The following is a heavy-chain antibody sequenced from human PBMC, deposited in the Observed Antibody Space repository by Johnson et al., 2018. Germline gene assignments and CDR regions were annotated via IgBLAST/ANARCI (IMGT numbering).Heavy chain of an antibody. CDR3: AKANNPYDSSGYHSPLQH. CDR1: EFTFSAYA. CDR2: IGTAGDT. D-gene: IGHD3-22*01. J-gene: IGHJ1*01. V-gene: IGHV3-13*01. Sequence: VQLVESGGGLVQPGGSLRLSCAASEFTFSAYAMNWVRQATGKGLEWVSAIGTAGDTYYSDSVKGRFTISRYNSKHTLYLQMNTLRTEDTAVYYCAKANNPYDSSGYHSPLQHWGQGTLVTVSS.